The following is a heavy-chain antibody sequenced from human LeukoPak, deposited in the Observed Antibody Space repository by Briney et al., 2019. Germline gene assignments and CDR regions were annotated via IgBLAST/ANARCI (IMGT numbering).Heavy chain of an antibody. CDR2: IYYSGST. Sequence: SETLSLTCTVSGGSISSSYWSWIRQHPGKGLEWIGYIYYSGSTYYNPSLKSRVTISVDTSKNQFSLKLSSVTAADTAVYYCASLYDYGDYASDYWGQGTLVTVSS. D-gene: IGHD4-17*01. CDR1: GGSISSSY. J-gene: IGHJ4*02. V-gene: IGHV4-59*06. CDR3: ASLYDYGDYASDY.